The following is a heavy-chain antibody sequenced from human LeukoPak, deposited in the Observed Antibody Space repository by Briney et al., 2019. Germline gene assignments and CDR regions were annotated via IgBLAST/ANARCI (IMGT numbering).Heavy chain of an antibody. Sequence: SETLSLTCAVYGGSFSGYYWSWIRQPPGKGLEWIGEINHSGSTNYNPSLKSRVTISVDTSKNQFSLKLSSVTAADTAVYYCARTSRDGYNLDYWGQGTLVTVSP. CDR3: ARTSRDGYNLDY. CDR1: GGSFSGYY. CDR2: INHSGST. V-gene: IGHV4-34*01. D-gene: IGHD5-24*01. J-gene: IGHJ4*02.